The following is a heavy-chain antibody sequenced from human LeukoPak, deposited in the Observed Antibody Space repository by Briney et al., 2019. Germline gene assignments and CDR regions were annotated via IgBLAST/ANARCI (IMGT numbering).Heavy chain of an antibody. CDR1: GFTFSSYA. J-gene: IGHJ4*02. CDR2: ISGSGGGT. V-gene: IGHV3-23*01. Sequence: QPGGSLRLSCAASGFTFSSYAMSWVRQAPGKGLEWVSAISGSGGGTYYADSVKGRFTISRDNSKNTLYLQMNSLRAEDTAVYYCAKESRGGYCSGGSCYAFDYWGQGTLVTVSS. CDR3: AKESRGGYCSGGSCYAFDY. D-gene: IGHD2-15*01.